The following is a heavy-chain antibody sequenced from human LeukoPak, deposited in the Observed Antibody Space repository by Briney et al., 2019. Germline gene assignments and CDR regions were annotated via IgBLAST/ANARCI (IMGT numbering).Heavy chain of an antibody. D-gene: IGHD3-22*01. CDR2: IIPIFGTA. J-gene: IGHJ3*02. CDR1: GYTFTGYY. CDR3: ARGNYDSSGYYYHSKAFDI. Sequence: SVKVSCKASGYTFTGYYMHWVRQAPGQGLEWMGGIIPIFGTANYAQKFQGRVTITADESTSTAYMELSSLRSEDTAVYYCARGNYDSSGYYYHSKAFDIWGQGTMVTVSS. V-gene: IGHV1-69*13.